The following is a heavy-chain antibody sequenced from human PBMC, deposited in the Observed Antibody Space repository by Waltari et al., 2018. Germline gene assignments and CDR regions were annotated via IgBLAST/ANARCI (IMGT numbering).Heavy chain of an antibody. CDR3: ARNHYYDSIQAQTGDAFDI. CDR2: IRSSSSTI. CDR1: GFTFSSYG. D-gene: IGHD3-22*01. V-gene: IGHV3-48*01. J-gene: IGHJ3*02. Sequence: VQLVESGGGVVQPGGSLRLSCAASGFTFSSYGMHWVRQAPGKGLEWVSYIRSSSSTIYYADSVKGRFTISRDNAKNSLYLQMNSLRAEDTAVYYCARNHYYDSIQAQTGDAFDIWGQGTMVTVSS.